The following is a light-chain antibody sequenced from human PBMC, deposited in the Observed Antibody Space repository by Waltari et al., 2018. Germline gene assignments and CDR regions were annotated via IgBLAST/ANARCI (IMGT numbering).Light chain of an antibody. Sequence: QSALTQPASVSGSPGQSITISCTGFHSNVGSYNLVSWYQKHPGKAPKRLIYEGNRRPSGVSNRFSGSKSDNTASLTLSGLQAEDEADYYCCSNVGSSVFFGGGTKLTVL. J-gene: IGLJ2*01. V-gene: IGLV2-23*03. CDR3: CSNVGSSVF. CDR2: EGN. CDR1: HSNVGSYNL.